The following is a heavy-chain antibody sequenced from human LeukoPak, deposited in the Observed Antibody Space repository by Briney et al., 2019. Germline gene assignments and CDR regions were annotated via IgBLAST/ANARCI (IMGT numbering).Heavy chain of an antibody. CDR2: ISGNNDNP. Sequence: ASVKDSCVSCVYTFRKFVLRCVPQAPGQGLEWMGWISGNNDNPNYGQKFQGRFTMNTDSSTSTDYMELRNLRSDDTAVYFCARERTCNVDYWGQGTLVTVSS. D-gene: IGHD2/OR15-2a*01. CDR3: ARERTCNVDY. J-gene: IGHJ4*02. V-gene: IGHV1-18*04. CDR1: VYTFRKFV.